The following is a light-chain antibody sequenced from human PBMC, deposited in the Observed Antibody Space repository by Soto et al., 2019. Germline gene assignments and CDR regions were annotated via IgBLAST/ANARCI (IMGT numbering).Light chain of an antibody. CDR2: AAS. J-gene: IGKJ1*01. CDR1: QSVSSYY. V-gene: IGKV3-20*01. Sequence: EIVLTQSPGTLSLSPGERATLSCRASQSVSSYYLAWYQQKPGQAPRLLIYAASSRATGIPDRFSGGGSGTDFTLTISRLEPEDFAVYYCQQCGSSPLTFGQGTKVESK. CDR3: QQCGSSPLT.